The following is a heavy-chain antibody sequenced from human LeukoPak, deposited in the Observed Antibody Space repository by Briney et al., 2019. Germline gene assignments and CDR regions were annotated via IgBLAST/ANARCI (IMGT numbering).Heavy chain of an antibody. CDR2: IRHKANSYTT. V-gene: IGHV3-72*01. D-gene: IGHD2-15*01. Sequence: PGGSLRLSCAASGFSFSDYYMDWVRQAPGKGLEWVGRIRHKANSYTTEFAASVKGRFTISRDDSKKSLYLQMSSLKTEDTAVYYCARDLGWTAGFDLWGQGTMVTVSS. CDR1: GFSFSDYY. J-gene: IGHJ3*01. CDR3: ARDLGWTAGFDL.